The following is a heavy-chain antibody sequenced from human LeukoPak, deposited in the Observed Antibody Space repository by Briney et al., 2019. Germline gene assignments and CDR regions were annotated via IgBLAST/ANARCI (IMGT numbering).Heavy chain of an antibody. CDR3: VGWSGDNFNY. CDR1: AFIFSNSW. Sequence: PGGSLRLSCAASAFIFSNSWMSWIRQPPGKGLEWVAHIKQDGSEKYYVDSVKGRFTISRDNAQNSLYLQMNSLRAEDTAMFYCVGWSGDNFNYWGQGTLVTVSS. J-gene: IGHJ4*02. V-gene: IGHV3-7*01. D-gene: IGHD3-10*01. CDR2: IKQDGSEK.